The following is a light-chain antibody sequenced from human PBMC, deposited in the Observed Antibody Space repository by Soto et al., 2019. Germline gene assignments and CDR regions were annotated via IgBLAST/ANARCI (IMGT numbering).Light chain of an antibody. CDR3: QQGHSFPVT. V-gene: IGKV1-12*01. Sequence: DIQITQSPSSVSASVGDRVSITCRASQDIGDWLAWYQQKPGKAPKLLVYAASSLQTGVPPRFSGSGSGTDFTLTISSLQPEDFATYYRQQGHSFPVTFGGGTKVDIK. J-gene: IGKJ4*01. CDR1: QDIGDW. CDR2: AAS.